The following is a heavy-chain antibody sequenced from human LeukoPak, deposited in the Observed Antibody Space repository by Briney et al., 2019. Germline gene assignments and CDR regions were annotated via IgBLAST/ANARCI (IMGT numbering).Heavy chain of an antibody. Sequence: GASVKVSCKASGYTXTDNYIQWVRQAPGQGLEWMGWINPNSGGTHSAQKFKGRVTMTRDTSVSTAYMELSRMRSDDTAVYYCARAHCTSSGCYEYYYYGMDVWGQGTTVTVSS. D-gene: IGHD2-2*01. V-gene: IGHV1-2*02. CDR1: GYTXTDNY. CDR2: INPNSGGT. J-gene: IGHJ6*02. CDR3: ARAHCTSSGCYEYYYYGMDV.